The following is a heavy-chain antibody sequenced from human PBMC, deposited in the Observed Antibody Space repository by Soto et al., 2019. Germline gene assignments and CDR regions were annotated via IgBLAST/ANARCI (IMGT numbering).Heavy chain of an antibody. CDR1: GGSISSYY. J-gene: IGHJ4*02. D-gene: IGHD4-17*01. Sequence: SETLSLTCTVSGGSISSYYWSWIRQPPGKGLEWIGYIYYSGSTNYNPSLKRRVTISVDTSKNQLSLKLISVTAADTAVYYCGRHDGLAYGDYSLGIGYQNYFDYWGQGTLVTVSS. V-gene: IGHV4-59*08. CDR3: GRHDGLAYGDYSLGIGYQNYFDY. CDR2: IYYSGST.